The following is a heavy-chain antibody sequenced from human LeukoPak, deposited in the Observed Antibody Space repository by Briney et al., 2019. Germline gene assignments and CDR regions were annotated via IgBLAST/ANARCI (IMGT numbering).Heavy chain of an antibody. Sequence: SGGSLRLSCAAPGFSFSDNHMDWVRQAPGKGLEWVGRIRNKANSYTTDYAASVRGRFTISRDDPKNSLYLEMNSLKTEDTAVYYCAREYYSRLDYWGQGTLVTVSS. CDR3: AREYYSRLDY. CDR2: IRNKANSYTT. D-gene: IGHD3-10*01. CDR1: GFSFSDNH. V-gene: IGHV3-72*01. J-gene: IGHJ4*02.